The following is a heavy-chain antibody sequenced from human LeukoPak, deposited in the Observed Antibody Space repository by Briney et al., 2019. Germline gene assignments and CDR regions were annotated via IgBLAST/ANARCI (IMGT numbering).Heavy chain of an antibody. D-gene: IGHD5-18*01. CDR2: ISSSSSYI. J-gene: IGHJ4*02. CDR3: ARGIVGIQLWLHGFDY. Sequence: GGSLRLSCAASGFTFSSYSMNWVRQAPGKGLEWVSSISSSSSYIYYADSVEGRFTISRDNAKNSLYLQMNSLRAEDTAVYYCARGIVGIQLWLHGFDYWGQGTLVTVSS. V-gene: IGHV3-21*01. CDR1: GFTFSSYS.